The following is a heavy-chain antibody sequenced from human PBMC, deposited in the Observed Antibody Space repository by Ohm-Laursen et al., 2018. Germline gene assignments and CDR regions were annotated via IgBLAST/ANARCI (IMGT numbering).Heavy chain of an antibody. CDR3: ARGDRLGGQGY. Sequence: SETLSLTCTVSGGSVSSGSYYWSWIRQPPGKGLEWLGYIFYSGSTNYKPSLKSRVTISVDTSKNQFSLKLTSVTAADTAVYYCARGDRLGGQGYWGQGSPVTVSS. D-gene: IGHD6-25*01. J-gene: IGHJ4*02. CDR2: IFYSGST. CDR1: GGSVSSGSYY. V-gene: IGHV4-61*01.